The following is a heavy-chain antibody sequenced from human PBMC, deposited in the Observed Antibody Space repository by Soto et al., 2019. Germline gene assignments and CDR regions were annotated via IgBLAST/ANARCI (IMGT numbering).Heavy chain of an antibody. CDR1: GFTFSSYA. CDR3: AKDYERIQLWHLYLDY. Sequence: EVQLLESGGGLVQPGGSLRLSCAASGFTFSSYAMSWVRQAPGMGLEWVSAISGSGGSTYYADSVKGRFTISRDNSKNTLYLQMNSLRAEDTAVYYCAKDYERIQLWHLYLDYWGQGTLVTVSS. D-gene: IGHD5-18*01. CDR2: ISGSGGST. V-gene: IGHV3-23*01. J-gene: IGHJ4*02.